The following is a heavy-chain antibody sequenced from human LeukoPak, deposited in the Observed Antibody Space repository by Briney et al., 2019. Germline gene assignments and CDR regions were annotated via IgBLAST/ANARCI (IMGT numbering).Heavy chain of an antibody. CDR1: GGTFSNYA. CDR2: IIPIFDTA. V-gene: IGHV1-69*06. Sequence: GASVKVSCKASGGTFSNYAISWVRQAPGQGLEWMGGIIPIFDTANYAQKFQGRVTITADKSTSTAYMELSSLRSEDTAVYYCARAVQVTTGGLFDYWGQGTLVTVSS. D-gene: IGHD4-17*01. CDR3: ARAVQVTTGGLFDY. J-gene: IGHJ4*02.